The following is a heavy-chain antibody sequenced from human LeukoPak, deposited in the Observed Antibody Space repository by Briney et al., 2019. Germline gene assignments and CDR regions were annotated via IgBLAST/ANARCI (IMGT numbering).Heavy chain of an antibody. CDR1: GFSFSSYA. CDR2: ISGSGGST. CDR3: AKGYWDIVVVVAADGGAFDI. J-gene: IGHJ3*02. V-gene: IGHV3-23*01. Sequence: PGGSLRVSCAASGFSFSSYAMSWVRQAPGKGLEWVSAISGSGGSTYYADSVKGRFTISRDNSKNTLYLQMNSLRAEDTAVYYCAKGYWDIVVVVAADGGAFDIWGQGTMVTVSS. D-gene: IGHD2-15*01.